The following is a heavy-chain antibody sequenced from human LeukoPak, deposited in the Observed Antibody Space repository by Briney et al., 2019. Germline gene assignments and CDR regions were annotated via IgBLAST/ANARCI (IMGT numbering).Heavy chain of an antibody. V-gene: IGHV3-64*01. CDR1: GFTFSSYA. J-gene: IGHJ4*02. D-gene: IGHD3-10*01. CDR2: ISSNGGST. Sequence: GGSLRLSCAASGFTFSSYAMHWVRQAPGKGLEYVSAISSNGGSTYYANSVKGRFTISRDNSKNTLYLQMGSLRAEDIAVYYCARGGMVRGVADYWGQGTLVTVSS. CDR3: ARGGMVRGVADY.